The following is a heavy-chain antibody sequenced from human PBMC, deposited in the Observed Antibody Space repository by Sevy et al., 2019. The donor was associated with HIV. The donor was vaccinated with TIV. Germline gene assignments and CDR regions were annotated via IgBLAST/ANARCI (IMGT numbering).Heavy chain of an antibody. D-gene: IGHD3-3*01. J-gene: IGHJ4*02. CDR1: GFTFNNAW. V-gene: IGHV3-15*01. CDR2: IKSKTDGGTT. Sequence: GGSLRLSCAASGFTFNNAWMSWVRQAPGKGLEWVGRIKSKTDGGTTDYAAPVKGRFTISRDDSKKTLYLQMNSQKSEDTAVYYCTTEALTIYGVVLWGQGTLVTVSS. CDR3: TTEALTIYGVVL.